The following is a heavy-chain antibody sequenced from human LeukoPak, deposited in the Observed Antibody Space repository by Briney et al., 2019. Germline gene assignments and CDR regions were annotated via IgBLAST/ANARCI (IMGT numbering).Heavy chain of an antibody. J-gene: IGHJ4*02. Sequence: ASVKVSCKASGYTFSNYNVHWVRQAPGQGLEWMGIINPTGGSTNYAQKFQGRVTMTRDMSTTTVYMDLSSLKSEDTAVYYCARAGSSGDYQAGSFEYWGQGTLVIVSS. CDR1: GYTFSNYN. CDR2: INPTGGST. CDR3: ARAGSSGDYQAGSFEY. D-gene: IGHD1-26*01. V-gene: IGHV1-46*01.